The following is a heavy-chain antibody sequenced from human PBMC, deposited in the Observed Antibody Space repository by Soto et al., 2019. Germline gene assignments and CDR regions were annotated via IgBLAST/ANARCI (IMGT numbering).Heavy chain of an antibody. CDR2: IYWHDDK. J-gene: IGHJ4*02. V-gene: IGHV2-5*01. D-gene: IGHD3-16*01. Sequence: SGPTLVNPTQTLTLTCTFSGFSLSTTGVGVSWIRQPPGKALEWLALIYWHDDKRYSPSLKSRLTITKDTSKNQVVLTMTNMEPVDTATYYCAHRVGATVGLYYFDYWGQAALVTVS. CDR3: AHRVGATVGLYYFDY. CDR1: GFSLSTTGVG.